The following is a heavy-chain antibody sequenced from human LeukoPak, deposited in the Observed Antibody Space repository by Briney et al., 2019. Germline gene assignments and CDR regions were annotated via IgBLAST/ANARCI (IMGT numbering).Heavy chain of an antibody. J-gene: IGHJ4*02. D-gene: IGHD2-21*02. Sequence: QSAGSLRLSCVASGFSFNTYAMSWVRPAPGKGLEWVSSISTTGRERHYTDFVKGRFTLYRDNSKNTLHLQMNSLRAEDTALYFCAKDHDNTDYYYYFDSWGQGTLVTVSS. CDR3: AKDHDNTDYYYYFDS. V-gene: IGHV3-23*01. CDR2: ISTTGRER. CDR1: GFSFNTYA.